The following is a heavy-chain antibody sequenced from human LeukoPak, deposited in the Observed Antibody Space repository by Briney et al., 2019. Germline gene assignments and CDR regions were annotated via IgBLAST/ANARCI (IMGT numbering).Heavy chain of an antibody. Sequence: SETLSLTCAVYGGSFSGYYWGWIRQPPGKGLEWIGNIYYSGNTYYNPSLKSRVTISVDTSKNQFSLKLSSVTAADTAVYYCARMAGPHDAFDIWGQGTMVSVSS. CDR3: ARMAGPHDAFDI. J-gene: IGHJ3*02. CDR2: IYYSGNT. CDR1: GGSFSGYY. D-gene: IGHD1-14*01. V-gene: IGHV4-34*01.